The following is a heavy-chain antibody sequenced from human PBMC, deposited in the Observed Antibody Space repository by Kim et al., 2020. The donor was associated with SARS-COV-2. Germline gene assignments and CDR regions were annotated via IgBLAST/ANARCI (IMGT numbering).Heavy chain of an antibody. V-gene: IGHV4-34*01. CDR2: INHSGST. J-gene: IGHJ4*02. Sequence: SETLSLTCAVYGGSFSGYYWSWIRQPPGKGLEWIGEINHSGSTNYNPSLKSLVTISVDTSKNQFSLKLSSVTAADTAVYYCARNRAGGPKNWLPKKYYFDYWGQGTLVTVSS. D-gene: IGHD5-12*01. CDR1: GGSFSGYY. CDR3: ARNRAGGPKNWLPKKYYFDY.